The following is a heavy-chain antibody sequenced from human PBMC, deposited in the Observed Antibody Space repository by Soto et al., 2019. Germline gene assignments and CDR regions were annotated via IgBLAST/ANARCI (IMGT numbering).Heavy chain of an antibody. CDR2: ISGSGGST. Sequence: GGSLRLSCAASGFTFSSYAMSWVRQAPGKGLEWVSAISGSGGSTYYADSVKGRFTISRDNSKNTLYLQMNSLRAEDTAVYYCAKDQAVLILVQLYFQHWGQGTLVTVSS. V-gene: IGHV3-23*01. CDR3: AKDQAVLILVQLYFQH. J-gene: IGHJ1*01. CDR1: GFTFSSYA. D-gene: IGHD6-6*01.